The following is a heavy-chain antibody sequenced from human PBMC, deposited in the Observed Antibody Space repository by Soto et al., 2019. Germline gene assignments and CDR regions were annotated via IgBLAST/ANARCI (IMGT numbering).Heavy chain of an antibody. J-gene: IGHJ6*02. V-gene: IGHV4-59*01. D-gene: IGHD3-10*01. CDR2: ILYTGNT. CDR1: GVSISNYY. CDR3: ARAAYGSGNYYASHYYYAMDV. Sequence: QVQLQESGPGLVKPSETLSLTCTVSGVSISNYYWSWIRQPPGKGLEWLGYILYTGNTNYNPSLKSRVTISVDTSKNQVSLELTSVTTADTAVYFCARAAYGSGNYYASHYYYAMDVWGQGTTVTVSS.